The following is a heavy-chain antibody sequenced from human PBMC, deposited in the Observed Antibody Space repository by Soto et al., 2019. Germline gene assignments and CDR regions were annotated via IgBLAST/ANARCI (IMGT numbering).Heavy chain of an antibody. CDR2: IDPSDSYT. Sequence: PGESLKLSCKGSGYSFTSYWISWVRQMPGKGLEWMGRIDPSDSYTNYSPSLQGHVTISADKSISTAYLQWSSLKASDTAMYYGARIPPPGYSSGLSRVPFDYWGQGTLVT. CDR1: GYSFTSYW. V-gene: IGHV5-10-1*01. D-gene: IGHD6-19*01. J-gene: IGHJ4*02. CDR3: ARIPPPGYSSGLSRVPFDY.